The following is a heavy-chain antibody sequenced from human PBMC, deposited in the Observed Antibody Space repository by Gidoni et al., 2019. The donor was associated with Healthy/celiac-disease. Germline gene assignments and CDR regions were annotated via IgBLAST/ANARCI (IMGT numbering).Heavy chain of an antibody. V-gene: IGHV1-3*01. CDR2: INAGNGNT. D-gene: IGHD1-26*01. Sequence: QVQLVQSGAEVKKPGASVKVSCKASGYTFTSYSMHWVRQAPGQRLEWMGWINAGNGNTKYSQKFQGRVTITRDTSASTAYMELSSLRSEDTAVYYCARGGGSYPPRSYWGQGTLVTVSS. J-gene: IGHJ4*02. CDR1: GYTFTSYS. CDR3: ARGGGSYPPRSY.